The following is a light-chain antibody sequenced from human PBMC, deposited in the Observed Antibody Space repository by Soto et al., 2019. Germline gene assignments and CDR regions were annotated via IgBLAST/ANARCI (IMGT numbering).Light chain of an antibody. CDR1: SSDIGAYNY. V-gene: IGLV2-14*01. CDR2: GVT. CDR3: FSHRSGDSHV. Sequence: QSALAQPASLSGSPGQSITISCTGTSSDIGAYNYVSWYQQYPGKASKLMIYGVTNRPSGVSNRFSGSKTGNTASLTISGLQAEDEADYYCFSHRSGDSHVFGTGTKVTVL. J-gene: IGLJ1*01.